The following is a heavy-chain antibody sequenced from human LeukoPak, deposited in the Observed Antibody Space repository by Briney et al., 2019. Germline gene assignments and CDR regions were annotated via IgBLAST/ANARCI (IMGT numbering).Heavy chain of an antibody. CDR1: GGSFSGYY. D-gene: IGHD5-18*01. J-gene: IGHJ4*02. V-gene: IGHV4-34*01. Sequence: PSETLSLTCAVYGGSFSGYYWSWIRQPPGKGLEWIGEINHSGSTNYNPSLKSRVTISVDTSENQVSLKLSSVTAADTAVYYCARQRSYGPEPYDYWGQGTLVTVSS. CDR3: ARQRSYGPEPYDY. CDR2: INHSGST.